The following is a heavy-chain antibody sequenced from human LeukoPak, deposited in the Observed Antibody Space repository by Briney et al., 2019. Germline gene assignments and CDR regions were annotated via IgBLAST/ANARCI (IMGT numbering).Heavy chain of an antibody. CDR3: AKDQYYGGSKGAYAFDI. D-gene: IGHD4-23*01. CDR1: GFTFSSYG. CDR2: IRYDGSNK. Sequence: PGGSLRLSCAASGFTFSSYGMHWVRQAPGKGLEWVAFIRYDGSNKYYADSVKGRFTISRDNSKNTLYLQMNSLRAEDTAVYYCAKDQYYGGSKGAYAFDIWGQGTMVTVSS. J-gene: IGHJ3*02. V-gene: IGHV3-30*02.